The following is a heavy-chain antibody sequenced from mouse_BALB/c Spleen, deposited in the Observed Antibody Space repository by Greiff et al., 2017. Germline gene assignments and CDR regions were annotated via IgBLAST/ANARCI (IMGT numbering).Heavy chain of an antibody. CDR1: GFNIKDTY. Sequence: EVKLMESGAELVKPGASVKLSCTASGFNIKDTYMHWVKQRPEQGLEWIGRIDPANGNTKYDPKFQGKATITADTSSNTAYLQLSSLTSEDTAVYYCARGGLRRGFAYWGQGTLVTVSA. CDR3: ARGGLRRGFAY. J-gene: IGHJ3*01. D-gene: IGHD2-4*01. V-gene: IGHV14-3*02. CDR2: IDPANGNT.